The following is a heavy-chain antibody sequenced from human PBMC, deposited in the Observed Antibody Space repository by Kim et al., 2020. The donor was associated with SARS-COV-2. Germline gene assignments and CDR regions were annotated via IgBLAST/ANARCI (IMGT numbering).Heavy chain of an antibody. D-gene: IGHD3-22*01. Sequence: SETLSLTCAVYGGSFSGYYWSWIRQPPGKGLEWIGEINHSGSTNYNPSLKSRVTISVDTSKNQFSLKLSSVTAADTAVYYCARVWADSRAQYNWFDPWGQGTLVTVSS. CDR3: ARVWADSRAQYNWFDP. CDR1: GGSFSGYY. J-gene: IGHJ5*02. CDR2: INHSGST. V-gene: IGHV4-34*01.